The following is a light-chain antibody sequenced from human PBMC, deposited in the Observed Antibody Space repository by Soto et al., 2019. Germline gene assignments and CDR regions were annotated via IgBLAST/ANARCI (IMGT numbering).Light chain of an antibody. CDR3: NSYAGTNNLV. CDR2: DVR. J-gene: IGLJ2*01. V-gene: IGLV2-8*01. Sequence: QSALTQPPSASGSPGQSVTISCTGTSSDVGGYNYVSWYQQHPGKAPKLMIYDVRERPSGVPDRFSGSKSGNTASLTVSGLQAEDEADYYCNSYAGTNNLVFGGGTKLTVL. CDR1: SSDVGGYNY.